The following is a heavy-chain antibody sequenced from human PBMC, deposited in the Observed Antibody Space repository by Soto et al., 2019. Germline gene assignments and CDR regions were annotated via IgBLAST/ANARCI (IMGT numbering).Heavy chain of an antibody. CDR2: INHIGVT. D-gene: IGHD6-19*01. J-gene: IGHJ6*02. V-gene: IGHV4-34*01. Sequence: PSETLSLTCAVYGGSFSGYYWSWIRQPPGKGLEWIGEINHIGVTNYKPSLKRRVTISVDTSKNQFSLQLKSVTAADTALYYCARFSGSYYYAMDVWGQGSMVTVSS. CDR1: GGSFSGYY. CDR3: ARFSGSYYYAMDV.